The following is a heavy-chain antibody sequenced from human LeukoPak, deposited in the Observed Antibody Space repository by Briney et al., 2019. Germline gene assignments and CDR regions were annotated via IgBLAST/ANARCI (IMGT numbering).Heavy chain of an antibody. CDR2: IPASGGST. D-gene: IGHD6-19*01. CDR1: RFTFSSYW. J-gene: IGHJ4*02. Sequence: GGSLRLSCAASRFTFSSYWMIWVRQAPGKGLEWVSSIPASGGSTYYADSVKGRFTISRDNSKNSLYLQMNSLRAEDTAVYYCAKESSGGWYFDYWGQGTLVTVSS. CDR3: AKESSGGWYFDY. V-gene: IGHV3-23*01.